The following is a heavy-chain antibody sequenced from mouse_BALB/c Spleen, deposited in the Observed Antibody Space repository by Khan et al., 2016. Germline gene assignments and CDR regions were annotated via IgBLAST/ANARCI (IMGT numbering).Heavy chain of an antibody. CDR1: GFNIKDTY. V-gene: IGHV14-3*02. Sequence: VQLQQSGAELVKPGASVKLSCTASGFNIKDTYMHWVKQRPEQGLEWIGRIDPANGNTKYDPKFQGKATITADTSSNTAYLQLSSLTSEDTAVYYCATYYRYDVFAYWGQGTLVTVSA. J-gene: IGHJ3*01. CDR3: ATYYRYDVFAY. D-gene: IGHD2-14*01. CDR2: IDPANGNT.